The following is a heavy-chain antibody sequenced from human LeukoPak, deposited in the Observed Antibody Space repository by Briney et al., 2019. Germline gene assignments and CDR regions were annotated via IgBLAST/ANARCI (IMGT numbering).Heavy chain of an antibody. CDR3: ARGEYDYAWGSYSPNAFAM. V-gene: IGHV4-34*01. D-gene: IGHD3-16*01. Sequence: LETLSLTCAVYGGSFSGYYWSWIRQPPGKGLEWIGEINHSGSTNYNPSLKSRVTISVDTSKNQFSLKLSSVTAADTALYYCARGEYDYAWGSYSPNAFAMWGQGTMVTVSS. CDR1: GGSFSGYY. CDR2: INHSGST. J-gene: IGHJ3*02.